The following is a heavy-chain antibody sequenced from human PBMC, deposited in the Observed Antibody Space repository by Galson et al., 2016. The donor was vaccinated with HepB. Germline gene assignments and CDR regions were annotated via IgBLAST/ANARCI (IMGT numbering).Heavy chain of an antibody. CDR3: AKEFVATGGVVGDY. D-gene: IGHD2-8*02. V-gene: IGHV3-23*01. J-gene: IGHJ4*02. CDR2: ISNSGGTT. Sequence: SLRLSCAASGFTFNTSAMSWVRQAPGKGLEWVSAISNSGGTTYYADSVKGRFTISRDNSKNTLYLQMTSLRAEDTALYYCAKEFVATGGVVGDYWGQGTLVTVSS. CDR1: GFTFNTSA.